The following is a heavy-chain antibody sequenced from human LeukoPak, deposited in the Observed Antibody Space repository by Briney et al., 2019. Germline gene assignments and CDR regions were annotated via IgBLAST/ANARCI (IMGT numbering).Heavy chain of an antibody. CDR2: ISGTGGST. Sequence: GGSLRLSCAASGFTFSSSAMTWVRQAPGKGLEWVSTISGTGGSTYYADSVKGQFTISRDNSKNTLYLQMNSLRAEDTAVYYCARIRGLYYYYMDVWGKGTTVTISS. J-gene: IGHJ6*03. CDR1: GFTFSSSA. D-gene: IGHD3-3*02. CDR3: ARIRGLYYYYMDV. V-gene: IGHV3-23*01.